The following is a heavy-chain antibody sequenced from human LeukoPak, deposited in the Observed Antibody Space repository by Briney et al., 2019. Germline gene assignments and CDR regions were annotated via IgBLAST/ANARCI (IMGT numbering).Heavy chain of an antibody. CDR3: ARDFFLGYCSSTSCNPGDY. V-gene: IGHV1-69*06. Sequence: SVKVSCKASGGTFSSYAISWVRQAPGQGLEWMGGIIPIFGTANYAQKFQGRVTITADKSTSTAYMELSSLRSEDTAVYYCARDFFLGYCSSTSCNPGDYWGQGTLVTVSS. D-gene: IGHD2-2*01. CDR1: GGTFSSYA. J-gene: IGHJ4*02. CDR2: IIPIFGTA.